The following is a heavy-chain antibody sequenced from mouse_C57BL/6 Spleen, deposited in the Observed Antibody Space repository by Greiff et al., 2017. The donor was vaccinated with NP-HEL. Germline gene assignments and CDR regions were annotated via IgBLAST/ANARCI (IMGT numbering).Heavy chain of an antibody. Sequence: VQLQQSGAELARPGASVKLSCKASGYTFTSYGISWVKQRTGQGLEWIGEIYPRSGNTYYTEKFKGKATLTADKSSSTAYMELRSLTSEDSADYFGARAPESYYFDYWGQGTTLTVSS. J-gene: IGHJ2*01. CDR3: ARAPESYYFDY. V-gene: IGHV1-81*01. CDR2: IYPRSGNT. CDR1: GYTFTSYG.